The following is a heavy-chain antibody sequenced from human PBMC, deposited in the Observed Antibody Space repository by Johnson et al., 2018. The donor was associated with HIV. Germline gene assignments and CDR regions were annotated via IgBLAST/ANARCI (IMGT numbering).Heavy chain of an antibody. J-gene: IGHJ3*02. CDR3: YDFWTGQGFDI. V-gene: IGHV3-15*07. D-gene: IGHD3/OR15-3a*01. Sequence: VQLVESGGGLVQPGGSLRLSCAASGFTFSSYWMHWVRQAPGKGLVWVSRINSKLSGGTAEYAAGVNGRFTISRDDSEDTLYLQMTNLKIEDTGVYYCYDFWTGQGFDIWGQGTKVTVSS. CDR2: INSKLSGGTA. CDR1: GFTFSSYW.